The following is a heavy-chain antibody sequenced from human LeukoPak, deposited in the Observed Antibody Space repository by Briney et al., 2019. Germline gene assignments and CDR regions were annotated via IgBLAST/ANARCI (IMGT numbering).Heavy chain of an antibody. CDR1: GGTFSSYA. CDR2: IIPIFGTA. V-gene: IGHV1-69*13. CDR3: ARYCSCTSCYTYFDY. J-gene: IGHJ4*02. Sequence: SVKVSCKASGGTFSSYAISWVRQAPGQGLEWMRGIIPIFGTANYAQKFQGRVTITADESTSTAYMELSSLRSEDTAVYYCARYCSCTSCYTYFDYWGQGTLVTVSS. D-gene: IGHD2-2*02.